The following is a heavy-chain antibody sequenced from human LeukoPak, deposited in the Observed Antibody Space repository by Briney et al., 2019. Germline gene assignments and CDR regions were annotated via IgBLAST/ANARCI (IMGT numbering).Heavy chain of an antibody. Sequence: ASVKVSCKASGYTFTGYYMHWVRQAPGQGLEWMGWINPNSGGTNYAQKFQGRVTMTRDTSISTAYMELSRLRPDDTAVYYCARDAAYCGGDCYSDYWGQGTLVTVSS. CDR2: INPNSGGT. V-gene: IGHV1-2*02. J-gene: IGHJ4*02. CDR1: GYTFTGYY. D-gene: IGHD2-21*02. CDR3: ARDAAYCGGDCYSDY.